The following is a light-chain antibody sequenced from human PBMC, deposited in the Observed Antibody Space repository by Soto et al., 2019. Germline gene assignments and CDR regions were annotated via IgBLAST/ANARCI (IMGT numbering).Light chain of an antibody. Sequence: DIQMTQSPYTLSSSVGDRVTITCRARQSISSWLAWYQQKLGRAPRLLIYDASSLESGVPSRFSGSGYGTEFTLTISSLQPDDFATYYCQQYNTYSSLTFGGGTKVDIK. J-gene: IGKJ4*01. CDR2: DAS. CDR3: QQYNTYSSLT. CDR1: QSISSW. V-gene: IGKV1-5*01.